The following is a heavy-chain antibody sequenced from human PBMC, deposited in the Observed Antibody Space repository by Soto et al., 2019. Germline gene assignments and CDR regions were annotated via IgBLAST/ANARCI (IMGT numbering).Heavy chain of an antibody. Sequence: QVQLAQSRAEVKKPGSSVKVSCKASGGTFSSYTISWVRQAPGQGLEWMGRIIPILGIANYAQKFQGRVTITADKSTSTAYMELSSLRSEDTAVYYCARERGSFSGDYYYYYMDVWGKGTTVTVSS. D-gene: IGHD1-26*01. J-gene: IGHJ6*03. CDR3: ARERGSFSGDYYYYYMDV. CDR2: IIPILGIA. CDR1: GGTFSSYT. V-gene: IGHV1-69*08.